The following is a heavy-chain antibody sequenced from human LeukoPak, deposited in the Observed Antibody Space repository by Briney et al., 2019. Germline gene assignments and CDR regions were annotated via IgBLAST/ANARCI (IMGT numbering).Heavy chain of an antibody. Sequence: SETLSFTCTVSGCSISSYYWSWIRQPPGKGLEWIGYIYYSGSTNYNPSLKSRVTISVDTSKNQFSLKLSSVTAADTAVYYCARTHYYDSSGYRGAAFDIWGQGTMVTVSS. CDR2: IYYSGST. J-gene: IGHJ3*02. D-gene: IGHD3-22*01. CDR1: GCSISSYY. V-gene: IGHV4-59*01. CDR3: ARTHYYDSSGYRGAAFDI.